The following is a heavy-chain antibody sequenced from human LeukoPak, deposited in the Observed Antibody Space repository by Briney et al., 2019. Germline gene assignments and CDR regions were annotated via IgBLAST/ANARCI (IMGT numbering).Heavy chain of an antibody. D-gene: IGHD3-16*01. Sequence: GGSLRLSCAASGFTFSDSWMSWVRQAPGKGLEWVANMNQDGSEKDYVDSVKGRFTIPRDNARNSLYLQMSSLRAEDTAVYYCATYTHWVAGDVWGQGTTVTVSS. CDR3: ATYTHWVAGDV. V-gene: IGHV3-7*01. J-gene: IGHJ6*02. CDR1: GFTFSDSW. CDR2: MNQDGSEK.